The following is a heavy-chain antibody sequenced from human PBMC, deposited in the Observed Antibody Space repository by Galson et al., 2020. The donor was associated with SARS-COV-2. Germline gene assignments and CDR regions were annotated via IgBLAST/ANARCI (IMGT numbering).Heavy chain of an antibody. CDR2: ISSSGSTI. D-gene: IGHD2-15*01. J-gene: IGHJ3*02. CDR3: ARDKGLQPFLSDAFDI. CDR1: GFTFSSYE. V-gene: IGHV3-48*03. Sequence: GGSLRLSCAASGFTFSSYEMNWVRQAPGKGLEWVSYISSSGSTIYYADSVKGRFTISRDNAKNSLYLQMNSLRAEDTAVYDCARDKGLQPFLSDAFDIWGQGTMVTVSS.